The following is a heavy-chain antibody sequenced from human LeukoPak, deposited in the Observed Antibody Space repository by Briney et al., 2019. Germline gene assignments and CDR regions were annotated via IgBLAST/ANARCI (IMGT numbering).Heavy chain of an antibody. CDR1: GYSITTGYY. Sequence: SETLSLTCAVSGYSITTGYYWGWIRQPPGKGLEWIGNIYHSGSTYYNPSLKSRVTISVDTSKNQFSLKLSSVTAADTALYYCARVYSSGWYPHYFDYWGQGTLVTVSS. V-gene: IGHV4-38-2*01. J-gene: IGHJ4*02. CDR3: ARVYSSGWYPHYFDY. CDR2: IYHSGST. D-gene: IGHD6-19*01.